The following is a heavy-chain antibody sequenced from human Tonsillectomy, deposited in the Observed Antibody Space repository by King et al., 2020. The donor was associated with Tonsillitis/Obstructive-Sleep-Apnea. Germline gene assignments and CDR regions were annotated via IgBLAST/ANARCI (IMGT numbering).Heavy chain of an antibody. CDR2: INHSGST. CDR1: GGSFSDYY. J-gene: IGHJ5*02. D-gene: IGHD6-6*01. CDR3: ARAAVEYTTSSFWFDP. Sequence: VQLQQWGARLLKPSETLSLTCAVYGGSFSDYYWSWIRQPPGKGLEWIGEINHSGSTNYHPSLKRRVNISVDTSKNQFSLKQSTVTAADTAVYYCARAAVEYTTSSFWFDPWGQGTLVTVSS. V-gene: IGHV4-34*01.